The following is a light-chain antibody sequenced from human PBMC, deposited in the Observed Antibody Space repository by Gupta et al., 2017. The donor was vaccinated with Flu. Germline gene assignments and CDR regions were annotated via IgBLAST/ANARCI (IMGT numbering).Light chain of an antibody. CDR2: GAS. Sequence: EIVMTPSPAPLSVSPGERATLSCRASQSVSSDLAWYQQKPGHAPRLLSYGASTRATGIPDRFSGSGSGTEFTLTISILQSEDFAVYYCQQDNSWPRTFGQGTKVEIK. V-gene: IGKV3-15*01. J-gene: IGKJ1*01. CDR3: QQDNSWPRT. CDR1: QSVSSD.